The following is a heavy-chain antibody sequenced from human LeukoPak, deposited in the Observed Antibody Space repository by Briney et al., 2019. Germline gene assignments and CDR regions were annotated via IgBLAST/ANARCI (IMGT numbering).Heavy chain of an antibody. CDR1: GFTFITYW. CDR3: AKVAKYYYGSETYYFFEH. CDR2: INQDGAEK. D-gene: IGHD3-10*01. Sequence: GESLKISCAASGFTFITYWMSWVRQAPGKGLEWVANINQDGAEKYYVDSVKGRFTISRDNAKNSLYLQMNSLRVEDTAVYYCAKVAKYYYGSETYYFFEHWGQGTPVTASS. J-gene: IGHJ4*02. V-gene: IGHV3-7*01.